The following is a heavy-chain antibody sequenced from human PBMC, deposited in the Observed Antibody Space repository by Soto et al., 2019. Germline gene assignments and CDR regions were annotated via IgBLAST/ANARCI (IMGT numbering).Heavy chain of an antibody. CDR1: GYRFTTFW. J-gene: IGHJ6*02. Sequence: GESLKISCQGSGYRFTTFWISCVRQRPGKGLEWMGMIDPSDSYTNYSPSFQGHVTISTDKSISTAYLQWSSLKASDTAMYYCASHSAGVGPTSDYNYGIDVWDHRTTVTESS. D-gene: IGHD1-26*01. CDR3: ASHSAGVGPTSDYNYGIDV. CDR2: IDPSDSYT. V-gene: IGHV5-10-1*01.